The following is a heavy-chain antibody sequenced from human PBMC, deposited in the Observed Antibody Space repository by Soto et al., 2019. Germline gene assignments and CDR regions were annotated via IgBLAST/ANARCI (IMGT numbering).Heavy chain of an antibody. J-gene: IGHJ4*02. CDR1: GFTFSNAW. CDR3: TTEPGGDSNLFDY. D-gene: IGHD2-21*02. CDR2: IKSKTDGGTT. V-gene: IGHV3-15*07. Sequence: EVQLLESGGGLVKPGGSLRLSCAASGFTFSNAWMNWVRQAPGKGLEWVGRIKSKTDGGTTDYAAPVKGRFTISRDDSKNTLYLQMNSLKTEDTAVYYCTTEPGGDSNLFDYWGQGTLVTVSS.